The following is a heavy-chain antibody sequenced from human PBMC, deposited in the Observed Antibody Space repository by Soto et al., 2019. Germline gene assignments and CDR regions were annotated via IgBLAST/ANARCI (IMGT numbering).Heavy chain of an antibody. CDR3: ARSYGSAIDY. Sequence: PSETLSLTCTVSGGTISSWYWSWVRQPPGKGLEWIGYIYYSGSTNCNPSLKSRVTISVDTSKNQFSLKLSSVTAADTAVYYCARSYGSAIDYRGQGTLVTVSS. D-gene: IGHD1-26*01. V-gene: IGHV4-59*08. CDR2: IYYSGST. CDR1: GGTISSWY. J-gene: IGHJ4*02.